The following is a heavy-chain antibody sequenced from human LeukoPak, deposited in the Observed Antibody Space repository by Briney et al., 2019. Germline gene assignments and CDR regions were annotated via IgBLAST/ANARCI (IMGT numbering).Heavy chain of an antibody. V-gene: IGHV3-43*01. CDR2: ISWDSSST. CDR3: AKDRGDIAVAGIDY. Sequence: PGGSLRLSCVASGFTFDDFTMHWVRQRPGKGPEWVSLISWDSSSTYFTDSVKGRFTISRDNTKNSLYLQMNSLRAEDTAVYYCAKDRGDIAVAGIDYWGQGTLVTVSS. CDR1: GFTFDDFT. D-gene: IGHD6-19*01. J-gene: IGHJ4*02.